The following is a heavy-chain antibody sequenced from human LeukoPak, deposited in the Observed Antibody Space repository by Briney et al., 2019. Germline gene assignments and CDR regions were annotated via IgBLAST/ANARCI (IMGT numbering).Heavy chain of an antibody. J-gene: IGHJ1*01. CDR2: ISGDGSAA. V-gene: IGHV3-74*01. CDR1: GFTFSDYW. CDR3: VRPKYDDYEYFQV. D-gene: IGHD4-11*01. Sequence: GGSLRLSCAASGFTFSDYWMYWVRQAPGKGLVWISRISGDGSAAHYADSVKGRFTISRDNAKNTLFLQMNTLRAEDTAVYYCVRPKYDDYEYFQVWGQGALVTVSS.